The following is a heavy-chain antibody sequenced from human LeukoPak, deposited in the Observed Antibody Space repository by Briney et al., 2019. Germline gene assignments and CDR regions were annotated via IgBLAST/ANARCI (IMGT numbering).Heavy chain of an antibody. D-gene: IGHD3-10*01. Sequence: SETLSLTCTVSGGSIISYYWSWIRQPPGKGLEWIGYIYYSGSTNYNPSLKSRVTISVDTSKNQFSLKLSSVTAADTAVYYCARDSRFGEYHFDYWGQGTLVTVSS. CDR1: GGSIISYY. CDR2: IYYSGST. V-gene: IGHV4-59*12. J-gene: IGHJ4*02. CDR3: ARDSRFGEYHFDY.